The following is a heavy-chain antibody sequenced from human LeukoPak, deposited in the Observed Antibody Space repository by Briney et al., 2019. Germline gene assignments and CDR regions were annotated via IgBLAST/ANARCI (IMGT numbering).Heavy chain of an antibody. CDR2: INPSGGST. Sequence: GASVKVSCKASGYTFTSYYMHWVRQGPGQGLEWMGIINPSGGSTSYAQKFQGRVTMTRDTSTSTVYMELSSLRSEDTAVYYCAREGQQLVGIDYWGQGTLVTVSS. CDR3: AREGQQLVGIDY. J-gene: IGHJ4*02. V-gene: IGHV1-46*01. D-gene: IGHD6-13*01. CDR1: GYTFTSYY.